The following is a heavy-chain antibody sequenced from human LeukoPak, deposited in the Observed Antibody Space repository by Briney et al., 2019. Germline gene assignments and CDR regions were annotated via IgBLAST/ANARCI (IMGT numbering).Heavy chain of an antibody. Sequence: KASETLSLTCTASGGSISSYYWSWIRQPPGKGLEWIGYVCYSGSTNYNPSLKGRVTMSVDMSKNQFSLKLNSVTAADTAVYYCARWFGRFLDHWGQGTLVTVSS. CDR2: VCYSGST. V-gene: IGHV4-59*01. CDR1: GGSISSYY. CDR3: ARWFGRFLDH. D-gene: IGHD3-10*01. J-gene: IGHJ4*02.